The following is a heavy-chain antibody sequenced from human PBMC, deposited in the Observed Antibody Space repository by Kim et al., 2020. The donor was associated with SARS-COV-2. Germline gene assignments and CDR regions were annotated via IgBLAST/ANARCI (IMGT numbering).Heavy chain of an antibody. Sequence: GGSLRLSCAASGFTFSSYAMSWVRQAPGKGLEWVSGISGSGGSTYYADSVKGRFTISRDNSKNTLNLQMNSLRAEDTAVYYCAKSLGATPYYYGMDVWGHGTTVTVSS. CDR1: GFTFSSYA. V-gene: IGHV3-23*01. CDR3: AKSLGATPYYYGMDV. D-gene: IGHD1-26*01. CDR2: ISGSGGST. J-gene: IGHJ6*02.